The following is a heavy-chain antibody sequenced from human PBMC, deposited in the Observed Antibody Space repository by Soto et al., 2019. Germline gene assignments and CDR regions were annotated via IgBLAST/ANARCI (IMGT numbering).Heavy chain of an antibody. J-gene: IGHJ5*02. CDR2: ISGSGGST. V-gene: IGHV3-23*01. D-gene: IGHD1-7*01. Sequence: GGSLRLSCAASGFTFSAYAMSWVRQAPGKGLEWVSAISGSGGSTYYADSVKGRFTISRDNSKNTLYLQMNSLGAEDTAVYYCAKAPGTTGWFDPWGQGTLVTVSS. CDR3: AKAPGTTGWFDP. CDR1: GFTFSAYA.